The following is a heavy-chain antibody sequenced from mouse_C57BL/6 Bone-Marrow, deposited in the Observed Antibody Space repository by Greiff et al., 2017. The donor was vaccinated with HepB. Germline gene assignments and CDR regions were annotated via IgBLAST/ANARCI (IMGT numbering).Heavy chain of an antibody. CDR1: GYTFTSYW. V-gene: IGHV1-69*01. CDR2: IDPSDSYT. Sequence: VKQSCKASGYTFTSYWMHWVKQRPGQGLEWIGEIDPSDSYTNYNQKFKGKSTLTVDKSSSTAYMQLSSLTSEDSAVYYCARSSYYYGSSYPYYAMDYWGQGTSVTVSS. J-gene: IGHJ4*01. CDR3: ARSSYYYGSSYPYYAMDY. D-gene: IGHD1-1*01.